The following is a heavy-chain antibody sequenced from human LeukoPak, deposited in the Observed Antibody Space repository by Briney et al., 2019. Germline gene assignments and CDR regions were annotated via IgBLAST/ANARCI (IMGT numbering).Heavy chain of an antibody. CDR2: ISAYNGNT. J-gene: IGHJ6*02. D-gene: IGHD3-10*01. V-gene: IGHV1-18*01. CDR1: GYTFTSYG. CDR3: ARDTGLPFPMVRGVIIKPSWYYGMDV. Sequence: ASVKVSCKASGYTFTSYGISWVRQAPGQGLEWMGWISAYNGNTNYAQKLQGRVTMTTDTSTSTAYMELRSLRSDDAAVYYCARDTGLPFPMVRGVIIKPSWYYGMDVWGHGTTVTVSS.